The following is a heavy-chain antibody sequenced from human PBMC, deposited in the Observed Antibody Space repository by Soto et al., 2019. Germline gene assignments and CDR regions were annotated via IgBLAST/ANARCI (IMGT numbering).Heavy chain of an antibody. D-gene: IGHD6-13*01. V-gene: IGHV1-69*13. CDR1: GGTFSSYA. Sequence: ASVKVSCKASGGTFSSYAISWVRQAPGQGLEWMGGIIPIFGTANYAQKFQGRVTITADESTSTAYMELSSLRSEDTAVYYCARGGGAADAFDIWGQGTMVTVSS. CDR2: IIPIFGTA. J-gene: IGHJ3*02. CDR3: ARGGGAADAFDI.